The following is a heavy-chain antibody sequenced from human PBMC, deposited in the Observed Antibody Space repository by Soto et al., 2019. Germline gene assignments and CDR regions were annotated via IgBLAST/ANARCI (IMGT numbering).Heavy chain of an antibody. D-gene: IGHD6-13*01. Sequence: SETPSLTCAVPGASVGSTYWWSWVRQPPGKGPEWIGEINHRGSANYNPSLKSRVTISVDISKSQFSLRLTSVTAADTAVYYCARYNAASGTYYSDFWGQGALVTVS. CDR2: INHRGSA. CDR3: ARYNAASGTYYSDF. J-gene: IGHJ4*02. V-gene: IGHV4-4*02. CDR1: GASVGSTYW.